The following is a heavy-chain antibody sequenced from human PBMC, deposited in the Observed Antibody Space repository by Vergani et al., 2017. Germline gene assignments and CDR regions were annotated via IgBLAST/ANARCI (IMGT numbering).Heavy chain of an antibody. Sequence: QVQLQESGPGLVKPSETLSLTCTVSGYSISSGYYWGWVRQPPGKGLEWVGNIYHSGSTYYSPSLKSRVSISVDTSKNQFSLKLASVTAEDTAVYYCASPVRPGYDAFVIWGQGTMLTVSS. D-gene: IGHD5-12*01. V-gene: IGHV4-38-2*02. CDR3: ASPVRPGYDAFVI. CDR2: IYHSGST. CDR1: GYSISSGYY. J-gene: IGHJ3*02.